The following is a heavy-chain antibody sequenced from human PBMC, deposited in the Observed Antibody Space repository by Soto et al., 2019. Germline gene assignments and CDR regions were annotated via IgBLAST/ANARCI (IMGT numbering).Heavy chain of an antibody. D-gene: IGHD6-19*01. CDR3: ARDMGDSGWPLFDY. V-gene: IGHV1-3*01. Sequence: VASVKVSCKASGYTFTSYAMHWVRQAPGQRLEWMGWINAGNGNTKYSQKFQGRVTITRDTSASTAYMELSSLRSEDTAVYYCARDMGDSGWPLFDYWGQGTLVTVSS. CDR2: INAGNGNT. J-gene: IGHJ4*02. CDR1: GYTFTSYA.